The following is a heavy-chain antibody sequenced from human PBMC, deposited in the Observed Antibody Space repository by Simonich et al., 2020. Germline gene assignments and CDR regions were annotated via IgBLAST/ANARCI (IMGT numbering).Heavy chain of an antibody. V-gene: IGHV3-30*07. CDR1: GFTFSSYA. CDR2: ISYDGSNK. D-gene: IGHD7-27*01. CDR3: ARDRNWGWFDP. Sequence: QVQLVESGGGVVQPGRSLRLSCAASGFTFSSYAMHWVRQAPGKGLEWVAVISYDGSNKYYADSVKGRFTISRDNSKNTRYLQMNSRRAEDTAVYYCARDRNWGWFDPWGQGTLVTVSS. J-gene: IGHJ5*02.